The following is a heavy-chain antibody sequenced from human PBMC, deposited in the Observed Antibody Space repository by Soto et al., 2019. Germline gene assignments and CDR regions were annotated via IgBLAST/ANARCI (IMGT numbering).Heavy chain of an antibody. J-gene: IGHJ4*02. D-gene: IGHD3-9*01. V-gene: IGHV3-23*01. CDR3: ASWSDVGYFDPFLYYFDY. CDR1: GFTFSSYA. Sequence: GGSLRLSCAASGFTFSSYAMSWVRQAPGKGLEWVSAISGSGGSTYYADSVKGRFTISRDNSKNTLYLQMNSLRAEDTAVYYCASWSDVGYFDPFLYYFDYWGQGTLVTVSS. CDR2: ISGSGGST.